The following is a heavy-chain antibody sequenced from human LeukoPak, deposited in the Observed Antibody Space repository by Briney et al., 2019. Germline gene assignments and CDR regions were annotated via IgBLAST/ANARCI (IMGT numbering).Heavy chain of an antibody. CDR3: ARDLTAVDTAIPDY. V-gene: IGHV3-30-3*01. D-gene: IGHD5-18*01. CDR2: ISYDGSNK. Sequence: GGSLRLSCAASGFTFSSYAMPWVRQAPGKGLEWVAVISYDGSNKYYADSVKGRFTISRDNSKNTLYLQMNSLRAEDTAVYYCARDLTAVDTAIPDYWGQGTLVTVSS. J-gene: IGHJ4*02. CDR1: GFTFSSYA.